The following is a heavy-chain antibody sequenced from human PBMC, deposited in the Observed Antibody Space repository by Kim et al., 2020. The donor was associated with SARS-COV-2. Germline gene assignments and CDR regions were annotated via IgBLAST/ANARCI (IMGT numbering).Heavy chain of an antibody. V-gene: IGHV4-31*03. CDR3: ARAVGYYSGSSGPLFDH. Sequence: SETLSFTCSVSGDSMRRGGYYWSWIRQLPAKGLELIGYIYDGGATYYNPSFKSRVTISIDTSENQFSLTLNSVTAADTAMYYCARAVGYYSGSSGPLFDHWGLGIPVTVSS. CDR1: GDSMRRGGYY. D-gene: IGHD3-22*01. J-gene: IGHJ4*02. CDR2: IYDGGAT.